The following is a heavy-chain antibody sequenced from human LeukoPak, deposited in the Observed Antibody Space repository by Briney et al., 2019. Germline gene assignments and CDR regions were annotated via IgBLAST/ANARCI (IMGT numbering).Heavy chain of an antibody. CDR2: FYYTGST. CDR3: ARHLRLDP. V-gene: IGHV4-39*01. Sequence: SETLSLTCTVSGASISSSSYYWGWIRQPPGKGLEWIGSFYYTGSTYYNPSLKSRVTIPVDTSKNQFSLKLSSVNAAGTAVYYCARHLRLDPWGQGTLVTVSS. J-gene: IGHJ5*02. CDR1: GASISSSSYY.